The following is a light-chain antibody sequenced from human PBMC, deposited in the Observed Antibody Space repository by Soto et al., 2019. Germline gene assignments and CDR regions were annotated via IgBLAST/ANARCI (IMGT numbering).Light chain of an antibody. CDR3: QQYNNWPQT. J-gene: IGKJ2*01. Sequence: EIVMTQSPATLSVSPGERATLSCMASQSVSSNLAWYQQKPGQAPRRLIYGASTRATGIPARFSGSGSGTELTLTISSLQSEDFAVYYCQQYNNWPQTFGQGTKLEIK. CDR2: GAS. CDR1: QSVSSN. V-gene: IGKV3-15*01.